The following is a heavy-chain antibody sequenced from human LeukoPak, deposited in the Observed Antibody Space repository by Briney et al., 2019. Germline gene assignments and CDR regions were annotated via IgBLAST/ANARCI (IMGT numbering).Heavy chain of an antibody. D-gene: IGHD1-26*01. CDR2: ISSSSSYI. J-gene: IGHJ4*02. CDR3: ARDAGGATID. V-gene: IGHV3-21*01. Sequence: GGSLRLSCAASGFTFSSYSMNWVRQAPGKGLEWVSSISSSSSYIYYADTAKGRFTISRDNAKNSLALQMNSLRAEDTAVYYCARDAGGATIDWGQGTLVTVSS. CDR1: GFTFSSYS.